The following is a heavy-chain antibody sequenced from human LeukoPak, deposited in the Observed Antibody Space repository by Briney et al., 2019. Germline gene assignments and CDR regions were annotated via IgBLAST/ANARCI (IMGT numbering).Heavy chain of an antibody. CDR2: TQYDGSNK. D-gene: IGHD7-27*01. CDR1: GFTFSSYG. V-gene: IGHV3-30*02. Sequence: GGSLRLSCAASGFTFSSYGMHWVRQAPGKGLEWVAFTQYDGSNKYYADSVKGRFTISRDNSKNTLYLQMNSLRAEDTAVYYCAKKGHWGWAHFDYWGQGTLVTVSS. CDR3: AKKGHWGWAHFDY. J-gene: IGHJ4*02.